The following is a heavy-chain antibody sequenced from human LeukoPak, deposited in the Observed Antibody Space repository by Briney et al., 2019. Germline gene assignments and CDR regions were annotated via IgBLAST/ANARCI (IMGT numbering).Heavy chain of an antibody. CDR3: ARRRPMVRGVTVFDY. CDR1: GGSISSYY. J-gene: IGHJ4*02. CDR2: INHSGST. Sequence: SETLSLTCTVSGGSISSYYWSWIRQPPGKGLEWIGEINHSGSTNYNPSLKSRVTISVDTSKNQFSLKLSSVTAADTAVYYCARRRPMVRGVTVFDYWGQGTLVTVSS. V-gene: IGHV4-34*01. D-gene: IGHD3-10*01.